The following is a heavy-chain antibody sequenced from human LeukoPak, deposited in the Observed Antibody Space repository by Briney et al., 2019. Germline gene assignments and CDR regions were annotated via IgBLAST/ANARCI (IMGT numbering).Heavy chain of an antibody. J-gene: IGHJ2*01. CDR1: GFTFSTYG. CDR3: ARDTYRFFDL. V-gene: IGHV3-7*01. CDR2: IKEDGSDK. Sequence: GGSLRLSCAASGFTFSTYGMTWVRQAPGKGLEWVADIKEDGSDKYSVDSVKGRFTISRDNAKNSLYLQMNSLRAEDTAVYYCARDTYRFFDLWGRGTLVTVSS.